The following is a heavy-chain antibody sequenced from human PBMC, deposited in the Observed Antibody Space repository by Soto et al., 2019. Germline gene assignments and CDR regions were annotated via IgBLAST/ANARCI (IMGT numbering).Heavy chain of an antibody. CDR2: ARNKANSYTT. Sequence: PGGSLRLSCAASGFTFSDHYMDWVRQAPGKGLEWVGRARNKANSYTTEYAASVKGRFTISRDDSKNSLYLQMNSLKTEDTAMYFCARASSNYYFDYWGQGTLVTVLS. CDR1: GFTFSDHY. V-gene: IGHV3-72*01. D-gene: IGHD2-8*01. CDR3: ARASSNYYFDY. J-gene: IGHJ4*02.